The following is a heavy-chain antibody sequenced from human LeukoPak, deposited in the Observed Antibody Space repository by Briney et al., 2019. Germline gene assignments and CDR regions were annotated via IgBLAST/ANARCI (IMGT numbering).Heavy chain of an antibody. J-gene: IGHJ4*02. D-gene: IGHD3-16*02. V-gene: IGHV1-69*13. CDR3: ARGDYDYVWGSYQNFDY. Sequence: SVKVSCKASGGTFSSYAISWVRQAPGQGLEWMGRIIPIFGTANYPQKFQGRVTITADESTSTAYMELSSLRSEDTAVYYCARGDYDYVWGSYQNFDYWGQGTLVTVSS. CDR1: GGTFSSYA. CDR2: IIPIFGTA.